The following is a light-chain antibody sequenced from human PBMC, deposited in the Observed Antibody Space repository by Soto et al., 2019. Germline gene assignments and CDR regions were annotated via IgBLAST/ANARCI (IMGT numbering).Light chain of an antibody. V-gene: IGKV1-39*01. CDR2: AAS. CDR3: QQSFSPLLT. CDR1: QTISTY. Sequence: DIQMTQSPSSLSSSVGDIFTITCRASQTISTYLSWFQQKPGKAPKVLIYAASTLQSGVPSRFSGSASGAEFTLTISNLQSEDFATYYCQQSFSPLLTFGGGTKVDIK. J-gene: IGKJ4*01.